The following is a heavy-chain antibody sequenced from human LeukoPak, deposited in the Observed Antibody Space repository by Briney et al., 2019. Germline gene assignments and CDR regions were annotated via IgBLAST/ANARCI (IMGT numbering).Heavy chain of an antibody. CDR1: GGTFSSYA. D-gene: IGHD3-10*01. V-gene: IGHV1-69*04. CDR2: IIPILGIA. Sequence: SVEVSCKASGGTFSSYAISWVRQAPGQGLEWMGRIIPILGIANYAQKFQGRVTITADKSTSTAYMELSSLRSEDTAVYYCARALLGESNPFDYWGQGTLVTVSS. J-gene: IGHJ4*02. CDR3: ARALLGESNPFDY.